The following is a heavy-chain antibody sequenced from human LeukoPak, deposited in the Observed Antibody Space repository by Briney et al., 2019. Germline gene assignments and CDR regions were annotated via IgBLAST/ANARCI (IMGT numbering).Heavy chain of an antibody. J-gene: IGHJ5*02. CDR3: ARSYFTVFGVYNWFDP. D-gene: IGHD3-3*01. CDR2: IYYSGTT. CDR1: RGSISSSSHY. Sequence: SETLSLTCTVSRGSISSSSHYWVWIRQPPGKGLEWIGTIYYSGTTYYNPSLKSRAIISVDTSKNQFSLRLTSVTAADTAMYYCARSYFTVFGVYNWFDPWGQGALVTVSS. V-gene: IGHV4-39*01.